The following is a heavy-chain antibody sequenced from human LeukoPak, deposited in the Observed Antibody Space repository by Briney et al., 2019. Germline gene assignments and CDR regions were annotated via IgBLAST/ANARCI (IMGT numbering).Heavy chain of an antibody. CDR2: IYPGDSDT. V-gene: IGHV5-51*01. D-gene: IGHD3-10*01. Sequence: GESLKISCKGSGYSFTNYWIGWVRQMPGKVLEWMGIIYPGDSDTRYSPAFQGQVTISADKSISTAYLQWSSLKASDTAMYYCARHVGSGDTTRPFDYWGQGTLVTVSS. CDR3: ARHVGSGDTTRPFDY. J-gene: IGHJ4*02. CDR1: GYSFTNYW.